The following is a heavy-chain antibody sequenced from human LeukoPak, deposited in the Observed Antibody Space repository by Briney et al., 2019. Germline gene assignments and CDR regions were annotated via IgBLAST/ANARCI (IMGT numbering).Heavy chain of an antibody. CDR1: GGSISSYY. CDR2: IYYSGST. D-gene: IGHD3-10*01. Sequence: NPSETLSLTCTVSGGSISSYYWSWIRQPPGKGLEWIGYIYYSGSTNYNPSLKSRVTISVDTSKNQFSLKLSSVTAADTAVYYCARSITMVRGVSRNWFDPWGQGTLVTVSS. CDR3: ARSITMVRGVSRNWFDP. V-gene: IGHV4-59*08. J-gene: IGHJ5*02.